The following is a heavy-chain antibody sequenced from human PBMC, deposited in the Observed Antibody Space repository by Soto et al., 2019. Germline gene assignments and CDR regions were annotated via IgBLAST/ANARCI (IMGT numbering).Heavy chain of an antibody. D-gene: IGHD6-13*01. J-gene: IGHJ4*02. CDR2: MYNSGTT. V-gene: IGHV4-61*01. CDR3: ARDQGSSWYHGPFDY. CDR1: GGSVDSGHYY. Sequence: QVKMQESGPGLVKPSETLSLTCTVSGGSVDSGHYYWSWIRQPPGKGLEWIGNMYNSGTTNYNPALKSRVTISVDTSKNQFSLSLSSLTAADTAVYYCARDQGSSWYHGPFDYWGRGTLVTVSS.